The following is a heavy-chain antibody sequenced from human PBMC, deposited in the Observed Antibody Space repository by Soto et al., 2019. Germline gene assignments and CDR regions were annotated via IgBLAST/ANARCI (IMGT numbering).Heavy chain of an antibody. D-gene: IGHD3-10*01. J-gene: IGHJ4*02. CDR2: INPDNGDT. Sequence: QVQLVQSGAEVREPGASVKVSCKPSGATFSGNFFHWVRQAPGQGLEWMGWINPDNGDTNYAQKIQDRVTMTRDASISTAYMDLSRLRSDDTAVYFCTRDRSGANVQYWGQGTLVTVSS. CDR1: GATFSGNF. V-gene: IGHV1-2*02. CDR3: TRDRSGANVQY.